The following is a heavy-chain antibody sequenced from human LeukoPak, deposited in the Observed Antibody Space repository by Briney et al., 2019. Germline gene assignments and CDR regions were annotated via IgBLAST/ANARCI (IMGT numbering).Heavy chain of an antibody. V-gene: IGHV3-11*04. Sequence: GGSLRLSCAASGFIFTDYYMTWIRQAPGKGLEWVSYIDNGDRSSGTTTYYADSVKGRFTTSRDNSNNTVYLQLNNLKVKDTAVYYCVRASNSYLYYMDVWGKGTTVTVSS. D-gene: IGHD2/OR15-2a*01. CDR2: IDNGDRSSGTTT. J-gene: IGHJ6*03. CDR3: VRASNSYLYYMDV. CDR1: GFIFTDYY.